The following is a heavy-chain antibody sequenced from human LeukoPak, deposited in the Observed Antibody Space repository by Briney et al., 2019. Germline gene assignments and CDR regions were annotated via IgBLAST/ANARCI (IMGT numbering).Heavy chain of an antibody. J-gene: IGHJ4*01. CDR3: ARQGYSGYRWYFDY. Sequence: PSETLSLTCTVSGGSISSGGYYWSWIRQHPGKGLEWNGYIYYSGSTYYNPSLKSRVTISVDTSKNQFSLKLSSVTAADTAVYYCARQGYSGYRWYFDYWGQGTLVTVSS. V-gene: IGHV4-31*03. D-gene: IGHD5-12*01. CDR2: IYYSGST. CDR1: GGSISSGGYY.